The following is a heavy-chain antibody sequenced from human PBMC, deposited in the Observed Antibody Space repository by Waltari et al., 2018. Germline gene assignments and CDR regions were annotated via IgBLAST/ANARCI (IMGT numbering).Heavy chain of an antibody. D-gene: IGHD3-22*01. V-gene: IGHV4-34*01. CDR2: INHSGST. Sequence: QVQLQQWGAGLLKPSETLYLTCAVYGGSFSGYYWSWIRQPPGKGLEWIGEINHSGSTNYNPSLKSRVTISVDTSKNQFSLKLSSVTAADTAVYYCARGLRYYYDSSGYYFDYWGQGTLVTVSS. CDR1: GGSFSGYY. CDR3: ARGLRYYYDSSGYYFDY. J-gene: IGHJ4*02.